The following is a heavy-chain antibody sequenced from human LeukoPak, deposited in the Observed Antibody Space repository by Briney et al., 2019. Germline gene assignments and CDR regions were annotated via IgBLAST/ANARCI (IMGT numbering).Heavy chain of an antibody. CDR1: GGSINSYY. Sequence: SETLSLTCTVSGGSINSYYWSWIRQPAGKGLEWIGRIYTSGSTNYNPSLKSRVTMSVDTSKNQFSLKLSSVTAADTAVYYCARDRADYGDYGALAYYYYGMDVWGQGTTVTVSS. CDR3: ARDRADYGDYGALAYYYYGMDV. V-gene: IGHV4-4*07. CDR2: IYTSGST. D-gene: IGHD4-17*01. J-gene: IGHJ6*02.